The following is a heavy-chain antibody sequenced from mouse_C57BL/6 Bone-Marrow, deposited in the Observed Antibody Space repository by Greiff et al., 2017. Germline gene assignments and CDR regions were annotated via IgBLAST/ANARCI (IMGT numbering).Heavy chain of an antibody. CDR2: IYPSVSET. CDR3: ARGWLLAWLAD. CDR1: GYTFTSYW. V-gene: IGHV1-61*01. Sequence: VQLQQPGAELVRPGSSVKLSCKASGYTFTSYWMDWVKQRPGQGLEWIGNIYPSVSETHYNQKFTDKATLTVDKSSSTASMQLSSLTSEYSAVFFCARGWLLAWLADWGQGTLVNVSA. D-gene: IGHD2-3*01. J-gene: IGHJ3*01.